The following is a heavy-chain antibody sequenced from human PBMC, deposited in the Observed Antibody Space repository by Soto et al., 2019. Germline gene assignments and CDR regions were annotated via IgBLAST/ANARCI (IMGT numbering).Heavy chain of an antibody. J-gene: IGHJ4*02. CDR2: ISGSGGST. CDR3: ANHYSDFDY. V-gene: IGHV3-23*01. CDR1: GFTFSSYA. D-gene: IGHD3-10*01. Sequence: LRLSCAASGFTFSSYAMSGVRQAPGKGLEWVSAISGSGGSTYYADSVKGRFTISRDNSKNTLYLQMNSLRAEDTAVYYCANHYSDFDYWGQGTLVTVSS.